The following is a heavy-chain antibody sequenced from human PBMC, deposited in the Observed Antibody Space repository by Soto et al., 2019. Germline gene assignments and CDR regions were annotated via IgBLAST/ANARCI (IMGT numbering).Heavy chain of an antibody. V-gene: IGHV4-31*03. Sequence: QVQLQESGPGLVKPSQTLSPTCTVSGGSISSGDYYWSWIRQHPGKGLEWIGTIYFSGTTYYNPSLKSRVTISVDTSKSQFSLKLSSVTAADTAVYYCARRDRSGFSYWLDTWGQGTLVTVSS. D-gene: IGHD3-22*01. CDR1: GGSISSGDYY. CDR2: IYFSGTT. CDR3: ARRDRSGFSYWLDT. J-gene: IGHJ5*02.